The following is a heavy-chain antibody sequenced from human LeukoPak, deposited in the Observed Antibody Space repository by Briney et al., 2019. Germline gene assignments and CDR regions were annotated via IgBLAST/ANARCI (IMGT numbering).Heavy chain of an antibody. V-gene: IGHV1-2*02. D-gene: IGHD3-22*01. CDR3: ARAGVWDYSASSGYHNAGVDI. CDR1: VSPFTDYD. Sequence: SVRVCCSAAVSPFTDYDMHWVSQSPGQGLEWLGWFNLSSGGTNYAQKFQGKVTVTRDTSISTAYMDMSRLRSNDTAVYYCARAGVWDYSASSGYHNAGVDIWGQGTMVTVSS. CDR2: FNLSSGGT. J-gene: IGHJ3*02.